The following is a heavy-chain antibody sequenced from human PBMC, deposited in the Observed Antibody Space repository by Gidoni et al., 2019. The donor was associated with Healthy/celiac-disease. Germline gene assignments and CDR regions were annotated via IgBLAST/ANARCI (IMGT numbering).Heavy chain of an antibody. D-gene: IGHD3-22*01. V-gene: IGHV3-23*01. CDR3: AKAEEVVNDDSSGYYDSFDY. CDR1: GFTFSTYA. CDR2: ISGSGGST. J-gene: IGHJ4*02. Sequence: EVQLLESGGGLVQPGGSLILSCSASGFTFSTYAMTWVRQAPGKGLEWVSAISGSGGSTYYADSVKGRFTISRDNSKNTLYLQMNSLRAEDTAVYYCAKAEEVVNDDSSGYYDSFDYWGQGTLVTVSS.